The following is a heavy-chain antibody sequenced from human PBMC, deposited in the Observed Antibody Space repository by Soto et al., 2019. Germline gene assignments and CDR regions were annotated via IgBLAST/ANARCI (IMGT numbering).Heavy chain of an antibody. CDR2: ISSRGTIK. CDR3: GKERRGSGWSVCNF. Sequence: GGSLRLSCEASGFDLRDYEMNWVRQAPGKGLEWVSHISSRGTIKDFADSLKGRFTISRDNARNSVYLEMNSLRVDDTAVYYCGKERRGSGWSVCNFWGQGTLVTVSS. V-gene: IGHV3-11*01. J-gene: IGHJ4*02. CDR1: GFDLRDYE. D-gene: IGHD6-19*01.